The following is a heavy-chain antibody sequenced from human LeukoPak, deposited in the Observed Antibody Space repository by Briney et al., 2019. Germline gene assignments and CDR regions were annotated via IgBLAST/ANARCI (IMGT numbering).Heavy chain of an antibody. CDR2: INDNGDGT. V-gene: IGHV3-23*01. D-gene: IGHD3-16*01. CDR1: GFTFSSYA. J-gene: IGHJ6*03. Sequence: GGSLRLSCAASGFTFSSYAMSWVRQAPGKGLKWVSTINDNGDGTYYADSVKGRFTISRDNSYNTVSLQMNSLRDEDTGVYYCAKGLRSGVGPYMGYHYYMDVWGKGATVTVSS. CDR3: AKGLRSGVGPYMGYHYYMDV.